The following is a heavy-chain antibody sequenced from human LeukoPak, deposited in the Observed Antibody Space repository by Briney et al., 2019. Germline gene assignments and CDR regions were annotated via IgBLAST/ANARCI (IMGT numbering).Heavy chain of an antibody. V-gene: IGHV1-69*13. D-gene: IGHD5-24*01. Sequence: SVKVSCKASGGTFSSYAISWVRQAPGQGLEWMGGIIPIFGTANYAQKFQGRVTITADESTSTAYMELSSPRSEDTAVYYCARARWLQLNDQFDYWGQGTLVTVSS. J-gene: IGHJ4*02. CDR2: IIPIFGTA. CDR1: GGTFSSYA. CDR3: ARARWLQLNDQFDY.